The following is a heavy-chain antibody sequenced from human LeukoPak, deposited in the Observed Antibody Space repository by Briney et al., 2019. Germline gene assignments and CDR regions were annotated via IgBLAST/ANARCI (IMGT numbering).Heavy chain of an antibody. Sequence: SETLSLTCGVSGGSVTSTNWWTWIRQPPGKGLEWIGYIYYSGSTNYNPSLKSRVTISVDTSKNQFSLKLSSVTAADTAVYYCAREQGYYFDYWGQGTLVTVSS. CDR2: IYYSGST. CDR3: AREQGYYFDY. CDR1: GGSVTSTNW. V-gene: IGHV4-59*02. J-gene: IGHJ4*02.